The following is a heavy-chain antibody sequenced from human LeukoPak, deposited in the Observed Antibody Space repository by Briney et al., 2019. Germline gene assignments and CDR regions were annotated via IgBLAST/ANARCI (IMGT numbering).Heavy chain of an antibody. V-gene: IGHV1-2*02. CDR3: ARRESIDHNWNFYSYMDV. CDR1: GYTFTGYC. D-gene: IGHD1-7*01. J-gene: IGHJ6*03. Sequence: ASVKVSCKASGYTFTGYCMHWVRQAPGQGLEWMGWINPNSGGTNYAQKFQGRVTMTRDTSISTAYMELSRLRSDDTAVYYCARRESIDHNWNFYSYMDVWGKGTTVTVSS. CDR2: INPNSGGT.